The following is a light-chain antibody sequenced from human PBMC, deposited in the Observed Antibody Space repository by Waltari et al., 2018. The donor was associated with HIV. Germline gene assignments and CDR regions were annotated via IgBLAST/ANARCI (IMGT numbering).Light chain of an antibody. CDR2: EAT. CDR1: SSDIDNFNL. V-gene: IGLV2-23*01. J-gene: IGLJ2*01. CDR3: SSYANNTSDVL. Sequence: QSALTQPAAMSGSPGQSTTISCTGTSSDIDNFNLVSWYQQYPGKAPQLIIYEATKRPSGVSNRSSGSKSGNTASLTISGLQADDEADYYCSSYANNTSDVLFGGGTKLTVL.